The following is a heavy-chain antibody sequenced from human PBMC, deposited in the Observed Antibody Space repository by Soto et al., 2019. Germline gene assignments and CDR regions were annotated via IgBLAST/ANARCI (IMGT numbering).Heavy chain of an antibody. Sequence: ASVKVSCKASGYTFITYDINWVRLAAGQGLEWMGWMNPNNGNAGYAQKFQGRVTMTEDTSADTAYMELSSLRSEDTAVYYCATAPFTMIRNYYFDYWGQGTLLTASS. D-gene: IGHD3-22*01. V-gene: IGHV1-8*01. CDR2: MNPNNGNA. CDR3: ATAPFTMIRNYYFDY. CDR1: GYTFITYD. J-gene: IGHJ4*02.